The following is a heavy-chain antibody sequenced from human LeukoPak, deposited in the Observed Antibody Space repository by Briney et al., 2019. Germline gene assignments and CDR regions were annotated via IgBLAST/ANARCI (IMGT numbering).Heavy chain of an antibody. CDR3: ARDLKLGGLDY. Sequence: GGSLRLSYAASGFTVSSNYMSWVRQAPGKGLEWVSVIYSGGSTYYADSVKGRFTISRDNSKNTLYLQMNSLRAEDTAVYYCARDLKLGGLDYWGQGTLVTVSS. V-gene: IGHV3-53*01. J-gene: IGHJ4*02. D-gene: IGHD7-27*01. CDR1: GFTVSSNY. CDR2: IYSGGST.